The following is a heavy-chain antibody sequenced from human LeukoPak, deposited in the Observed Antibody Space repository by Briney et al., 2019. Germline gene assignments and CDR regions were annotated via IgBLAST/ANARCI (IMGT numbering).Heavy chain of an antibody. D-gene: IGHD3-9*01. Sequence: GGSLRLSCAASGFTFSSYEMNWVRQAPGKGLEWVSYISSSGSTIYYADSVKGRFTISRDNAKNSLYLQMNSLRAEDTAVYYCARGGGKILTGYWAPVVDYWGQGTLVTVSS. CDR3: ARGGGKILTGYWAPVVDY. V-gene: IGHV3-48*03. J-gene: IGHJ4*02. CDR2: ISSSGSTI. CDR1: GFTFSSYE.